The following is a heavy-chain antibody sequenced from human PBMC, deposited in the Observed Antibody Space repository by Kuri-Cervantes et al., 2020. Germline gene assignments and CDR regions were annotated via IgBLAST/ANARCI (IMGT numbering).Heavy chain of an antibody. V-gene: IGHV4-34*01. CDR3: ARHAHYYDSSGYYYVGYFDY. CDR2: INYSGST. CDR1: GGSFSGYY. Sequence: SETLSLTCAVYGGSFSGYYWSWIRQPPGKGLEWIGEINYSGSTNYNPSLKSRVTISVDTSKNQFSLKLSSVTAADTAVYYCARHAHYYDSSGYYYVGYFDYWGQGTLVTVSS. J-gene: IGHJ4*02. D-gene: IGHD3-22*01.